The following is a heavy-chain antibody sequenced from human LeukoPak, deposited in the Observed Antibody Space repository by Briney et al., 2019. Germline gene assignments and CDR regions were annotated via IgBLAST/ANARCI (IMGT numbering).Heavy chain of an antibody. V-gene: IGHV3-33*06. J-gene: IGHJ4*02. CDR3: AKDRWLSGWYPNFDY. Sequence: GRSLRLSCAASGFTFSTYVMHWVRQAPGKGLEWVAVIWYDGSKKDYADSVKGRFTISRDNSKNTLYLQMNSLRAEDTAVYYCAKDRWLSGWYPNFDYWGQGTLVTVSS. CDR1: GFTFSTYV. D-gene: IGHD6-19*01. CDR2: IWYDGSKK.